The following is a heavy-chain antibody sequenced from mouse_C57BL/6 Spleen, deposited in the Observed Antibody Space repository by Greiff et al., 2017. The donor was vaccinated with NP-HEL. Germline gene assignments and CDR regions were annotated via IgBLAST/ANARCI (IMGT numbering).Heavy chain of an antibody. D-gene: IGHD1-1*01. CDR2: INPNNGGT. V-gene: IGHV1-22*01. CDR1: GYTFTDYN. CDR3: ARTYGSSGYYAMDY. J-gene: IGHJ4*01. Sequence: VQLQQSGPELVKPGASVKMSCKASGYTFTDYNMHWVKQSHGKSLEWIGYINPNNGGTSYNQKFKGKATLTVNKSSSTAYMELRSLTSEDSAVYYCARTYGSSGYYAMDYWGQGTSVTVSS.